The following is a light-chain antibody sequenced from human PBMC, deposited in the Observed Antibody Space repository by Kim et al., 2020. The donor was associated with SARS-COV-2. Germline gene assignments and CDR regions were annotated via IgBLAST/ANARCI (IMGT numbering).Light chain of an antibody. Sequence: VAPGKTARITSGGNSIGSGSVHWNQQKPGQAPVLLTYYDNDRPSGIPERFSGSNSGNTATLTSSGVEAGDEADYYCQVWDRSSDHVVFGGGSQLTVL. J-gene: IGLJ2*01. CDR1: SIGSGS. CDR3: QVWDRSSDHVV. CDR2: YDN. V-gene: IGLV3-21*04.